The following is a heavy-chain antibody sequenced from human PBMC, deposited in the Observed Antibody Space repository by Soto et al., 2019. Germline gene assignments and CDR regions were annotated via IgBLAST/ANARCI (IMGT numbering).Heavy chain of an antibody. J-gene: IGHJ4*02. CDR2: INVYNDDT. CDR3: GRVLGAAPRTSHRPLDY. V-gene: IGHV1-18*01. Sequence: ASVKVSCKVSGYTFTSYGISWVRQAPGQGLEWMGWINVYNDDTNYAQRFQGRVTMTTDTSTNTAYMELRSLRSDDTAVYYCGRVLGAAPRTSHRPLDYWGQGTLVTVSS. CDR1: GYTFTSYG. D-gene: IGHD3-16*01.